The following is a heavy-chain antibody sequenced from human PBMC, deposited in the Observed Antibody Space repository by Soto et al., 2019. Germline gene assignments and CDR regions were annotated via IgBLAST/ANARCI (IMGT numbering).Heavy chain of an antibody. CDR2: IIPILGIA. CDR3: ARGEMVRGVTAQYYYYYYMDV. CDR1: GGTFSSYT. J-gene: IGHJ6*03. D-gene: IGHD3-10*01. V-gene: IGHV1-69*02. Sequence: QVQLVQSGAEVKKPGSSVKLSCKASGGTFSSYTISWVRQAPGQGLEWMGRIIPILGIANYAQKFQGRVTITADKSTSTAYMELSSLRSEDTAVYYCARGEMVRGVTAQYYYYYYMDVWGKGTTVTVSS.